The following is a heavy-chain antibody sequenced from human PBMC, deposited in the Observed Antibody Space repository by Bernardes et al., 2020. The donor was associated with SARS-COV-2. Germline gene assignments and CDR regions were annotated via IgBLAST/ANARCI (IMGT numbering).Heavy chain of an antibody. CDR1: GGSISGYY. CDR2: IYYSGTT. D-gene: IGHD1-26*01. CDR3: GNYPFDS. J-gene: IGHJ4*02. V-gene: IGHV4-59*01. Sequence: SETLSLTCTVSGGSISGYYWSWIRQPPGKALEWIGYIYYSGTTHYKPSLKSRVTISVDTSRNQFSLRLSSVTPADTAIYYSGNYPFDSWGQGTLVTVSS.